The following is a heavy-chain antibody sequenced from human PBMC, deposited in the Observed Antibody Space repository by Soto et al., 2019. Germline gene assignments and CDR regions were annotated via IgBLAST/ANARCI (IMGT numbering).Heavy chain of an antibody. Sequence: ASVKVSCKASGYTFTSYAMHWVRQAPGQRLEWMGWINAGNGNTKYSQKFQGRVTITRDTSASTACMELSSLRSEDTAVYYCARFPTMTTYLSDYYYYYGMDVWGQGTTVTVSS. J-gene: IGHJ6*02. D-gene: IGHD4-17*01. CDR3: ARFPTMTTYLSDYYYYYGMDV. CDR2: INAGNGNT. V-gene: IGHV1-3*01. CDR1: GYTFTSYA.